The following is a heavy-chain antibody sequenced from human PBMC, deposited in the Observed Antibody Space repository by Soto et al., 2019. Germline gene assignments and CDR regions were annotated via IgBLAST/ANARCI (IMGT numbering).Heavy chain of an antibody. CDR1: GDSVSSNSAA. Sequence: SQTLSLTFAISGDSVSSNSAAWNWIRQSPSRGLEWLGRTYYRSKWYNDYAVSVKSRITINPDTSKNQFSLQLNSVTPEDTAVYYCARDRPEKGYYDFWSGYPPGGYFDYWGQGTLVTVSS. D-gene: IGHD3-3*01. V-gene: IGHV6-1*01. J-gene: IGHJ4*02. CDR2: TYYRSKWYN. CDR3: ARDRPEKGYYDFWSGYPPGGYFDY.